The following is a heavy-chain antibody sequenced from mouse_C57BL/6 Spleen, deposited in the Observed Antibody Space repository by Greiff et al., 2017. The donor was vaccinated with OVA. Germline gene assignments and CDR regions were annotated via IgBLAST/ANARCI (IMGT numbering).Heavy chain of an antibody. CDR3: ARHIGSNYDYYAMDY. CDR1: GFTFSSYG. CDR2: ISSGGSYT. Sequence: EVQGVESGGDLVKPGGSLKLSCAASGFTFSSYGMSWVRQTPDKRLEWVATISSGGSYTSYPDSVKGRFTIPRDYAKNTLYMQMSSLKSEDTAMYYCARHIGSNYDYYAMDYWGQGTSVTVSS. D-gene: IGHD2-5*01. V-gene: IGHV5-6*01. J-gene: IGHJ4*01.